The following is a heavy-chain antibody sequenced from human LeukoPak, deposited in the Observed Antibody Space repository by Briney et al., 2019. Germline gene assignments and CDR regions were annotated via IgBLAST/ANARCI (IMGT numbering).Heavy chain of an antibody. V-gene: IGHV5-51*01. Sequence: GESLKISCKGSGYSFTSYWIGWVRPMPGKGLEWMGIIYPGYSDTRYSPSFQGQVTISADKSISTAYLQWSSLKASDTAMYYCAAVSVVVPAASNYYYYGMDVWGQGTTVTVCS. CDR2: IYPGYSDT. J-gene: IGHJ6*02. CDR3: AAVSVVVPAASNYYYYGMDV. CDR1: GYSFTSYW. D-gene: IGHD2-2*01.